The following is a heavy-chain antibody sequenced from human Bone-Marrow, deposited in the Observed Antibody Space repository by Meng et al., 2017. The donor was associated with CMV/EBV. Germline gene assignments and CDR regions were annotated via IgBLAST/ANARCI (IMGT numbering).Heavy chain of an antibody. Sequence: SETLSLTCTVSGGSISSYYWSWIRQPPGKGLEWIGYIYYSGSTNYNPSLKSRVTISVDTSKNQFSLKLSSVTAADTAVYYCARGPSPPPRKSYIVGATHSTVNGMDVWGQGTTVTVS. CDR1: GGSISSYY. D-gene: IGHD1-26*01. J-gene: IGHJ6*02. V-gene: IGHV4-59*01. CDR3: ARGPSPPPRKSYIVGATHSTVNGMDV. CDR2: IYYSGST.